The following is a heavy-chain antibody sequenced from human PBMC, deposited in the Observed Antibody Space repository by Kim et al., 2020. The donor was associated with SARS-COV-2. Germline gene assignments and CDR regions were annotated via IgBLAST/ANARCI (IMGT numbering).Heavy chain of an antibody. CDR2: VKSDGTTT. V-gene: IGHV3-74*01. CDR1: GFTFDRYW. CDR3: ARDGVDYGPVNYYPYYYYGMDV. Sequence: GGSLRLSCAASGFTFDRYWMHWVRQGPGKGLEWVSRVKSDGTTTNYADSVKGRFTISRDNAKNTLYLQMNSLKVEDMAVYFCARDGVDYGPVNYYPYYYYGMDVWGQGTTVTVSS. D-gene: IGHD3-10*01. J-gene: IGHJ6*02.